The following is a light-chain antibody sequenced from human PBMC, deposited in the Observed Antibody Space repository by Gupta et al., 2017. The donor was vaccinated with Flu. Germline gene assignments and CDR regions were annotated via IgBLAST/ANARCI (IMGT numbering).Light chain of an antibody. Sequence: SLGARATINCNSSHSVLYSSNYKNYLPWYQQKPRQPPKLLISWASTPKSGVPDRQRGSGSATDFTLTITILQAEDATVSYCQQDDFNPYTFGQGTKMEIK. V-gene: IGKV4-1*01. J-gene: IGKJ2*01. CDR3: QQDDFNPYT. CDR1: HSVLYSSNYKNY. CDR2: WAS.